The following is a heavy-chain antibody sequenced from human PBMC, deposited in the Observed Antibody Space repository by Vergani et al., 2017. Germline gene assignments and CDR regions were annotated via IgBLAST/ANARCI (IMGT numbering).Heavy chain of an antibody. Sequence: QVQLVQSGAEVKKPGSSVKVSCKASGGTFSSYTISWVRQAPGQGLEWMGRIIPILGIANYAQKFQGRVTITADKSTSTAYMELSSLRSEDTAVYYCASLWGVAATPDAFDIWGQGTMVTVSS. CDR2: IIPILGIA. CDR1: GGTFSSYT. J-gene: IGHJ3*02. V-gene: IGHV1-69*02. D-gene: IGHD2-15*01. CDR3: ASLWGVAATPDAFDI.